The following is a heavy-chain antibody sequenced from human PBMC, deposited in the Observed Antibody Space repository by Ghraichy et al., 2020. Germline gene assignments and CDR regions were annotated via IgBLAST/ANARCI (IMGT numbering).Heavy chain of an antibody. CDR1: GFTFSSYG. D-gene: IGHD5-18*01. V-gene: IGHV3-30*03. CDR3: ARDSGSGYSYGYYFDY. Sequence: GGSLRLSCAASGFTFSSYGMHWVRQAPGKGLEWVALISHDGSNKYYADSVKGRFTISRDNSKNTLYLQMNSLRAEDTAVYYCARDSGSGYSYGYYFDYWGQGTLVTVSS. J-gene: IGHJ4*02. CDR2: ISHDGSNK.